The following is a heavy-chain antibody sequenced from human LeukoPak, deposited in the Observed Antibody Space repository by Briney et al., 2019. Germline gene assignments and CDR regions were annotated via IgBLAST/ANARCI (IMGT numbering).Heavy chain of an antibody. V-gene: IGHV4-59*08. Sequence: PSETLSLTCTVSGGSISSYYWSWIRQPPGKGLEWIWYIYYSGSTNYNPSLKSRVTISVDTSKNQFCLKLSSVTAADTAVYYCARPYSGSPSDAFDIWGQGTMVTVSS. J-gene: IGHJ3*02. CDR3: ARPYSGSPSDAFDI. D-gene: IGHD1-26*01. CDR2: IYYSGST. CDR1: GGSISSYY.